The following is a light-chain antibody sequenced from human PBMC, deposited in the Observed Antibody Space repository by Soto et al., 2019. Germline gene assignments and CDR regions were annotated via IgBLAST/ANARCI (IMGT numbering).Light chain of an antibody. Sequence: EIVLAQSPGTLSLSPGDRATLSCRASQNFNSRYLAWFQQRPGQAPRLLIYATSSRAADIPDRFSGSGSGTDFTLTINRLEPEAFAVYYCQQYGSAPWTFGQGTKVEIK. CDR1: QNFNSRY. J-gene: IGKJ1*01. CDR3: QQYGSAPWT. CDR2: ATS. V-gene: IGKV3-20*01.